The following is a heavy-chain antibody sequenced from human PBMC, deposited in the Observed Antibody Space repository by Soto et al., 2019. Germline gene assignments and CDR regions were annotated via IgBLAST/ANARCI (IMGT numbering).Heavy chain of an antibody. CDR1: GGTFSSYA. J-gene: IGHJ6*02. D-gene: IGHD5-18*01. V-gene: IGHV1-69*06. CDR2: IIPIFGTA. CDR3: ARVPIGYSYGTHYYGMDV. Sequence: QVQLVQSGAVVKKPGSSVKVSCEASGGTFSSYALSWVRQVPGQGLEWMGGIIPIFGTANYAQKFQGRVTITADKSRTTAYMELNSLRSEDTAVYYCARVPIGYSYGTHYYGMDVWGQGTTVTVPS.